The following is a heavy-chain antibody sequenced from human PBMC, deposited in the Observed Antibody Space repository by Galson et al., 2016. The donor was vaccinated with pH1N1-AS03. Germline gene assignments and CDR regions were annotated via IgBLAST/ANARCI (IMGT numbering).Heavy chain of an antibody. CDR1: GFTFSNYA. CDR2: LSNSAAST. Sequence: SLRLSCAASGFTFSNYAMGWVRQAPGKGLEWVSALSNSAASTYYADSVKGRFTISRDNSKNTLYLQMNSLTAEDTAIYYCAREIHFSGPLDYWGQGTLVTVSS. CDR3: AREIHFSGPLDY. J-gene: IGHJ4*02. D-gene: IGHD6-19*01. V-gene: IGHV3-23*01.